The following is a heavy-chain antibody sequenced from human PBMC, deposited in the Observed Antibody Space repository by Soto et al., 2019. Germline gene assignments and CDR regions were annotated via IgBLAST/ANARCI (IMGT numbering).Heavy chain of an antibody. V-gene: IGHV4-59*01. Sequence: SETLSLTCTVSGGSISSYCWCWIWMRPGKGLEWIGYMYNNGSTVYNPSFKSRVTISLDTSKNQFSLKLNSVTAADTAVYYCARDLWGYCGTDCYPLDVWGQGTTVTVSS. CDR1: GGSISSYC. D-gene: IGHD2-21*02. CDR2: MYNNGST. J-gene: IGHJ6*02. CDR3: ARDLWGYCGTDCYPLDV.